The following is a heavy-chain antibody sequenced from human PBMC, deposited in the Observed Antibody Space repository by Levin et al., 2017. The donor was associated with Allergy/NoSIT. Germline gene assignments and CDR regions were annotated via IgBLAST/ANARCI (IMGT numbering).Heavy chain of an antibody. J-gene: IGHJ4*02. CDR2: IKQDGSEK. D-gene: IGHD1-26*01. CDR1: GFTFSSYW. V-gene: IGHV3-7*01. Sequence: GESLKISCAASGFTFSSYWMNWVRQAPGKGLEWVAKIKQDGSEKHYVDSVKGRLTISRDNAKNSLYLQMNSLRAEDTAVYYCAREGVGATLDYWGQGTLVTVSS. CDR3: AREGVGATLDY.